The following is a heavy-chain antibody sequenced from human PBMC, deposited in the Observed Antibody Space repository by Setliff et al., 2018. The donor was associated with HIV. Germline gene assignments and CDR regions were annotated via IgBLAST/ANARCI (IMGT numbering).Heavy chain of an antibody. CDR1: GGTFSSYA. CDR2: ISAYSGDT. D-gene: IGHD3-10*01. V-gene: IGHV1-18*01. CDR3: AQTYSFGSGSYLFDF. Sequence: ASVKVSCKASGGTFSSYALSWLRQAPGQGLEWMGWISAYSGDTDYAQNLRGRVTLTTDTSTSTAYMELRSLRPDDTAVYYCAQTYSFGSGSYLFDFWGQGTLVTVSS. J-gene: IGHJ4*02.